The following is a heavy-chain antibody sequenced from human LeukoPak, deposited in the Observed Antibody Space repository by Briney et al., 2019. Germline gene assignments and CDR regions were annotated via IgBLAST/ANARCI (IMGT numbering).Heavy chain of an antibody. Sequence: GGSLRLSCAASGFTISRYWMSWFRQAPGKGLEWVAPINQDGSGEYYVDSVKGRFTISRDNAKNSLYLQLNGLRAEDTAVYHCARKLYYYDTSPAGWFDPWGQGTLVTVSS. V-gene: IGHV3-7*01. J-gene: IGHJ5*02. CDR1: GFTISRYW. CDR2: INQDGSGE. CDR3: ARKLYYYDTSPAGWFDP. D-gene: IGHD3-22*01.